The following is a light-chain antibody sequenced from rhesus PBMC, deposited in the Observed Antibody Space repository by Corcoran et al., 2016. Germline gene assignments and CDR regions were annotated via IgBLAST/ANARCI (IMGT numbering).Light chain of an antibody. J-gene: IGKJ2*01. CDR1: QSVSSY. CDR2: GAS. CDR3: YQHSSGYS. Sequence: QVILTQSPATLSLSPGERATLSCGASQSVSSYLAWYQQKPGQAPRLLIYGASSRATGIPDRFSGSGSGTDFTLTISSLEPEDVGVYHCYQHSSGYSFGQGTKVEIK. V-gene: IGKV3-10*01.